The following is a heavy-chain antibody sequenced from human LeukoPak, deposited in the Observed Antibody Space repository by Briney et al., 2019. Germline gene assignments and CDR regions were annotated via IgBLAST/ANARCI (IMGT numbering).Heavy chain of an antibody. V-gene: IGHV4-38-2*02. CDR1: GFSISTGYY. CDR3: ATSAWAAFDI. D-gene: IGHD7-27*01. Sequence: SETLSLTCSVSGFSISTGYYWGWIRQPPGKGLEWIGSIYHSGSTDYNRSLKSRVTISVDTSKNHFSLKLSSVTAADTAVYYCATSAWAAFDIWGQGTMVTVSS. J-gene: IGHJ3*02. CDR2: IYHSGST.